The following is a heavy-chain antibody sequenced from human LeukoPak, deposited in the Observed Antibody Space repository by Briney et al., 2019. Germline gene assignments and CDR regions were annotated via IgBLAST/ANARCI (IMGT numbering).Heavy chain of an antibody. D-gene: IGHD2-21*02. CDR3: ASGGTYCGGDCALGAFDI. CDR1: GGTFSSYA. Sequence: SVKVSCKASGGTFSSYAISWVRQAPGQGLEWMGGIIPISGTANYAQKFQGRVTITADKSTSTAYMELSSLRSEDTAVYYCASGGTYCGGDCALGAFDIWGQGTMVTVSS. J-gene: IGHJ3*02. V-gene: IGHV1-69*06. CDR2: IIPISGTA.